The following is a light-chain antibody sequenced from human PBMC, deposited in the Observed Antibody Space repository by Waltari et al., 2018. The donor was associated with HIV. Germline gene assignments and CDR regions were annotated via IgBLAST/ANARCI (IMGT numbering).Light chain of an antibody. Sequence: QSALTQPASVSGSPGPSITIPCPGTSSDVGGYNHVPWYQPHPRTAPKLIIFGVSNRPSGVSNRFSGSKSGNTASLTISGLQAEDEADYYCSSYTRSSTLGVFGTGTKVTVL. CDR1: SSDVGGYNH. J-gene: IGLJ1*01. V-gene: IGLV2-14*03. CDR2: GVS. CDR3: SSYTRSSTLGV.